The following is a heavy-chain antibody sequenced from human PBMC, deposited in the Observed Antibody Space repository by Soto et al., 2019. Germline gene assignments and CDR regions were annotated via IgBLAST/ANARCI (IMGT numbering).Heavy chain of an antibody. Sequence: SETLSLTCTVAGGSVSSSTYYWGWIRQPPGKGLEWIATFYYSGSTYHNPSLNSRVTISADTSKNQFSLKLSSVTATDTAVYYCARHHGTYYDAFDIWGRGTMVT. CDR1: GGSVSSSTYY. CDR3: ARHHGTYYDAFDI. CDR2: FYYSGST. D-gene: IGHD1-1*01. V-gene: IGHV4-39*01. J-gene: IGHJ3*02.